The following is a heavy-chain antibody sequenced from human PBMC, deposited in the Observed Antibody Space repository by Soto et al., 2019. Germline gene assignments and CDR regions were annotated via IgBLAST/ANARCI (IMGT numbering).Heavy chain of an antibody. V-gene: IGHV1-46*01. D-gene: IGHD2-21*02. CDR3: ARGGHVVVVTAALDY. Sequence: QVQLVQSGAEVKKPGASVKVSCKASGDTFTDYYIHWVRQAPGQGLEWMGTVNPSGGHTTYAQHFLGRMTXTXAXSXXTRYMELTSLPSEDTAVYYCARGGHVVVVTAALDYWGQGTLVTVSS. J-gene: IGHJ4*02. CDR2: VNPSGGHT. CDR1: GDTFTDYY.